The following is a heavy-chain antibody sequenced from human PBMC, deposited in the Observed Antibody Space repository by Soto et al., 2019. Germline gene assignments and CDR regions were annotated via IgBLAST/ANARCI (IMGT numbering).Heavy chain of an antibody. Sequence: WGPMRLPCRASGLTFSGYGMNCVRKAPGKRLERVTYISIIISIIYYADSVKGRFIISRDNAKNLLYLQMNSLRDDDTAVYYCARSPLSVVIAFDIWGQATMVTVSS. CDR1: GLTFSGYG. J-gene: IGHJ3*02. CDR2: ISIIISII. D-gene: IGHD2-2*01. CDR3: ARSPLSVVIAFDI. V-gene: IGHV3-48*02.